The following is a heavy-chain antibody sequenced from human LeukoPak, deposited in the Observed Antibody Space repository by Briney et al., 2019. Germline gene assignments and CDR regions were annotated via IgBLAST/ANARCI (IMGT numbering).Heavy chain of an antibody. CDR2: IYYSGST. V-gene: IGHV4-61*05. J-gene: IGHJ5*02. Sequence: SETLSLTCTVSGGSISSSSYCWGWIRQPPGKGLEWIGYIYYSGSTNYNPSLKSRVTISVDTSKNQFSLKLSSVTAADTAVYYCARSIAEFDPWGQGTLVTVSS. D-gene: IGHD6-6*01. CDR1: GGSISSSSYC. CDR3: ARSIAEFDP.